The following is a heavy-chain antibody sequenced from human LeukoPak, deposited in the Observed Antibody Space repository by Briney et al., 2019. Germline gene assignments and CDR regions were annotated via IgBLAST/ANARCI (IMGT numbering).Heavy chain of an antibody. V-gene: IGHV3-7*01. CDR2: IKQDGSEK. CDR3: ARGDSSGYFDY. J-gene: IGHJ4*02. Sequence: CVANIKQDGSEKYYLDSVKGVFTISRDNAKNSLYLQMNSLRAEDTAVYYCARGDSSGYFDYWGQGTLVTVSS. D-gene: IGHD3-22*01.